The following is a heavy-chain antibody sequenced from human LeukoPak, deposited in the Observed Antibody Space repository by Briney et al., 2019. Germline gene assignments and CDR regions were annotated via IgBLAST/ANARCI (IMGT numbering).Heavy chain of an antibody. J-gene: IGHJ3*02. CDR2: KFYSGGT. CDR1: SGSITSSSYY. Sequence: SETLSLTCTVSSGSITSSSYYWVWIRQPPGMGLEWIGSKFYSGGTYYNPSLKSRVTLSVDASKNQFSLKLSSVTAADTAVYYCARGNSLLRPRSSGWGGAFDIWGQGTTVTVSS. CDR3: ARGNSLLRPRSSGWGGAFDI. V-gene: IGHV4-39*07. D-gene: IGHD6-19*01.